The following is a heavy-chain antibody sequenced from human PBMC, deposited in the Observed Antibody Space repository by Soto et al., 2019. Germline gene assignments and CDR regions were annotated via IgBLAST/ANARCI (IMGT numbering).Heavy chain of an antibody. CDR1: GYTFTSYG. CDR2: ISAYNGNT. Sequence: ASVNVSSKASGYTFTSYGIRWVRQAPGQGLEWMGWISAYNGNTNYAQKLQGRVTMTTDTSTSTAYMELRSLRSDDTAVYYCAREDHKTPWFDPWGQGTLVTVSS. V-gene: IGHV1-18*01. CDR3: AREDHKTPWFDP. J-gene: IGHJ5*02.